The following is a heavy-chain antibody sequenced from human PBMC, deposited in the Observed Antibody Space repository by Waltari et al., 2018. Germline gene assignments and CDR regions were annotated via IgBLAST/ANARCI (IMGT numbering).Heavy chain of an antibody. D-gene: IGHD4-4*01. CDR1: GFPFSSYL. CDR2: INIDGSGT. J-gene: IGHJ4*02. Sequence: EVQLVESGGTLVQPGGSLRLSCSVSGFPFSSYLMHWVRQAPGQGLVWLARINIDGSGTVYADSVKGRFTISRDNAKNMLYLQMNSLRADDTAVYYCARGVPDYSSLAYWGQGTLVTVSS. V-gene: IGHV3-74*01. CDR3: ARGVPDYSSLAY.